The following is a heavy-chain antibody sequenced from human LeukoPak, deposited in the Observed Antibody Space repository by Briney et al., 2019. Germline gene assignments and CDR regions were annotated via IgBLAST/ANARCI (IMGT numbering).Heavy chain of an antibody. V-gene: IGHV1-69*04. Sequence: SVKVSCKASGGTFSSSAISWVRQAPGQGLEWMGRIIPILGIANYAQKFQGRVTITADKSTSTAYMGLSSLRSEDTAVYYCATRWYYYDSSGYTAAADAFDIWGQGTMVTVSS. CDR1: GGTFSSSA. D-gene: IGHD3-22*01. CDR3: ATRWYYYDSSGYTAAADAFDI. CDR2: IIPILGIA. J-gene: IGHJ3*02.